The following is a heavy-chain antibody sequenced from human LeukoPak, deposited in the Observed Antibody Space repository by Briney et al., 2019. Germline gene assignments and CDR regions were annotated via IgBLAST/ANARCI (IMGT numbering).Heavy chain of an antibody. CDR3: ARDVAGYYFDY. V-gene: IGHV1-2*02. Sequence: GASVKVSCKASGYTFTGYFMHWVRQAPGQGREWMGWINPDSGAKNYAQKFQGRVTMTRDTSISTAYMELSSLRSEDTAVYYCARDVAGYYFDYWGQGTLVTASS. CDR2: INPDSGAK. CDR1: GYTFTGYF. D-gene: IGHD2-15*01. J-gene: IGHJ4*02.